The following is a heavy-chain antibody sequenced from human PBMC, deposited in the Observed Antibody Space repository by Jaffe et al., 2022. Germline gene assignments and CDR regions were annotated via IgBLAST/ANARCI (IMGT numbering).Heavy chain of an antibody. CDR2: ISWNSGSI. Sequence: EVQLVESGGGLVQPGRSLRLSCAASGFTFDDYAMHWVRQAPGKGLEWVSGISWNSGSIGYADSVKGRFTISRDNAKNSLYLQMNSLRAEDTALYYCAKDIHPEGNWNDVGGFDYWGQGTLVTVSS. D-gene: IGHD1-1*01. V-gene: IGHV3-9*01. CDR3: AKDIHPEGNWNDVGGFDY. J-gene: IGHJ4*02. CDR1: GFTFDDYA.